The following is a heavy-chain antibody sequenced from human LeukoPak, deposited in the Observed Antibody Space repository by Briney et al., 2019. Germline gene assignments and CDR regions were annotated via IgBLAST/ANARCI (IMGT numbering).Heavy chain of an antibody. CDR2: IHYIGNT. Sequence: SETLSLTCTVSVDSIGTSGYYWSWIRQHPGTGLEWIAYIHYIGNTYYNPSLESRVTMSVDTSSNQLSLNVASVTAADTAVYYCARVRDDYFFDYWGQGILVIVSS. V-gene: IGHV4-31*03. J-gene: IGHJ4*02. CDR1: VDSIGTSGYY. D-gene: IGHD3-3*01. CDR3: ARVRDDYFFDY.